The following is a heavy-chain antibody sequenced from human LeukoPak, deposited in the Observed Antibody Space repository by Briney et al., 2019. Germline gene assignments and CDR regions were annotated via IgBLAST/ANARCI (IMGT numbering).Heavy chain of an antibody. D-gene: IGHD2-2*01. V-gene: IGHV3-23*01. CDR3: AKDVYYAGSTTTFDF. CDR2: ISGSGG. CDR1: GFTFSSYA. J-gene: IGHJ4*02. Sequence: GGSLRLSCAASGFTFSSYAMSWVRQAPGEGLEWVSAISGSGGYYADSVKGRFTISIDNSKNTLYLQMNSLRAEDSAVYYCAKDVYYAGSTTTFDFWGQGILVTVSS.